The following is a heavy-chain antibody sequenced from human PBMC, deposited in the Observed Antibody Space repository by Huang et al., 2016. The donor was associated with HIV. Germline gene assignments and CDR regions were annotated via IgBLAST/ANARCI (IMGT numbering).Heavy chain of an antibody. J-gene: IGHJ6*02. D-gene: IGHD3-10*01. CDR3: ATDTRAYYYGSGTNGMDV. V-gene: IGHV1-18*04. Sequence: QVHLVQSRGELKKPGASVRVSCKTSGYTFNNYGIGWVRQAPGQGLEWLGWISADSGNPNYAQKFQGRLTLTTDTSTRTVYMDLRSRRSDDTAVYYCATDTRAYYYGSGTNGMDVWGQGTTVIVSS. CDR2: ISADSGNP. CDR1: GYTFNNYG.